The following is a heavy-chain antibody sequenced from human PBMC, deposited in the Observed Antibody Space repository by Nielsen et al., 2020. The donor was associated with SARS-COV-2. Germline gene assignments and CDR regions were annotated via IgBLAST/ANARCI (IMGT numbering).Heavy chain of an antibody. CDR1: GFTFSSYW. Sequence: GGSLRLSCAASGFTFSSYWMSWVRQAPGKGLEWVSAISGSGGSTYYADSVKGRFTISRDNSKNTLYLQMNSLRAEDTAVYYCAKKVYYYDSSGYPSAEYFQHWGQGTLVTVSS. D-gene: IGHD3-22*01. V-gene: IGHV3-23*01. CDR2: ISGSGGST. CDR3: AKKVYYYDSSGYPSAEYFQH. J-gene: IGHJ1*01.